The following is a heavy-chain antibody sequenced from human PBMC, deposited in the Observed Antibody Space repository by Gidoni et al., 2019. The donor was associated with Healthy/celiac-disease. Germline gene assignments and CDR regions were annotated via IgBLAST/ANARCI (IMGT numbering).Heavy chain of an antibody. Sequence: QLQLQESGSGLVKPSQTLSLTCAVSGCSIRSGGYSWSWIRQPPGKGLEWIGYIYHSGSTYYNPAHKSRVTISVDRSKNQFSLKLSSVTAADTAVYYCARVDDYYYGMDVWGQGTTVTVSS. V-gene: IGHV4-30-2*01. CDR2: IYHSGST. J-gene: IGHJ6*02. CDR3: ARVDDYYYGMDV. CDR1: GCSIRSGGYS.